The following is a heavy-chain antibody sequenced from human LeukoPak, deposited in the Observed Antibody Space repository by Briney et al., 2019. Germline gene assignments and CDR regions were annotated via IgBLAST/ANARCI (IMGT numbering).Heavy chain of an antibody. J-gene: IGHJ4*02. CDR1: GFTFSSCS. CDR2: ISSSSSYI. Sequence: GGSLRLSCAASGFTFSSCSTNWVRQAPGKGLEWVSSISSSSSYIYYADSVKGRFTISRDNAKNSLYLQMNSLRAEDTAVYYCAGYCSGGSCHVIDYWGQGTLVTVSS. V-gene: IGHV3-21*01. D-gene: IGHD2-15*01. CDR3: AGYCSGGSCHVIDY.